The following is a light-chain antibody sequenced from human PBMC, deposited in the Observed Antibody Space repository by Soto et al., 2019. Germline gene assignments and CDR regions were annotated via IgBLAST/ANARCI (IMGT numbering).Light chain of an antibody. CDR2: WAS. Sequence: DIVMTQSPDSLAVSLGDRATINCKSSQSLLYSSYKNNYLAWYQQKAGQPPKLLIYWASARESGVPDRFSGSGSGTDFPLTLSSLQPEDAAVYFCQQYYGTPFTFGQGTKLEI. J-gene: IGKJ2*01. CDR3: QQYYGTPFT. CDR1: QSLLYSSYKNNY. V-gene: IGKV4-1*01.